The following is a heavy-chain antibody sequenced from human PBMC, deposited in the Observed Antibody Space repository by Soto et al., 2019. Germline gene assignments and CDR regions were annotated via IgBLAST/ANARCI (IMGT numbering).Heavy chain of an antibody. CDR2: INPSGGST. D-gene: IGHD2-15*01. J-gene: IGHJ6*02. V-gene: IGHV1-46*01. CDR3: ARDRQWGYCRGGSCYSWYYGMDV. CDR1: GYTFTSYY. Sequence: QVQLVQSGAEVKKPGASVKVSCKASGYTFTSYYMHWVRQAPGQGLEWMGIINPSGGSTSYAQKFKGSVTMTRDTSTSPVYMGLSSLRSEDTAVYYCARDRQWGYCRGGSCYSWYYGMDVWGQGTTVTVSS.